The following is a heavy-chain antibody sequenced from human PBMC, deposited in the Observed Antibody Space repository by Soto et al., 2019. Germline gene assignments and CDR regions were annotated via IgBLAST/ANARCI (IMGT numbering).Heavy chain of an antibody. J-gene: IGHJ5*02. D-gene: IGHD3-16*01. CDR1: GGSISSYY. CDR3: ARVTPGLRRPSDWFDP. V-gene: IGHV4-59*01. CDR2: IYYSGST. Sequence: QVQLQESGPGLVKPSETLSLTCTVSGGSISSYYWSWIRQPPGKGLEWIGYIYYSGSTNYHPSLQSRVTISVDTSKNQFSLKLRSVTAADTAVYYCARVTPGLRRPSDWFDPWGQGTLVTVSS.